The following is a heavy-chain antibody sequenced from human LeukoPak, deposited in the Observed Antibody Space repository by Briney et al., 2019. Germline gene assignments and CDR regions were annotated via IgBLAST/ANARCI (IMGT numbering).Heavy chain of an antibody. J-gene: IGHJ5*02. Sequence: ASVKVSCKASGYTFTGYYMNWVRQAPGQGLEWMGWINSHNGFTKYAQKFQGRGTMTSDTSITTVYMDLTSLTSDDTAVYYCARNFDMKGFDTWGQGTLVTVSS. CDR3: ARNFDMKGFDT. V-gene: IGHV1-2*02. CDR2: INSHNGFT. CDR1: GYTFTGYY. D-gene: IGHD3-9*01.